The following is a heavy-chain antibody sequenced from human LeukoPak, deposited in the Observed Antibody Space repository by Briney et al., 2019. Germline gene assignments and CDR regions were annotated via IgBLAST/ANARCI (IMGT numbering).Heavy chain of an antibody. D-gene: IGHD2-15*01. Sequence: PGGSLRLFCAASGFTFSNYFMHWDRQAPGRGLVWVSRINPDGTNTMYAGSVKGRFTISRDNAKNILYLQMNSLRDDDTAVYYCARRVDATRWFDPWGQGTLVTVSS. CDR2: INPDGTNT. CDR3: ARRVDATRWFDP. CDR1: GFTFSNYF. J-gene: IGHJ5*02. V-gene: IGHV3-74*03.